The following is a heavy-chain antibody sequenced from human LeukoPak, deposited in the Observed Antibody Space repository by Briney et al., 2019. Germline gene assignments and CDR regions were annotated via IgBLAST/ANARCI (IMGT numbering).Heavy chain of an antibody. Sequence: PSETLSLTCTVSGGSISSGGYYWSWIRQTAGKGLEWIGRIFASGSTNYNPSLKSRVTISIDTSKTQFSLNLISETAADTAVYYCARVGSCSSTSCRDYWGQGTLVTVSS. CDR3: ARVGSCSSTSCRDY. CDR2: IFASGST. CDR1: GGSISSGGYY. D-gene: IGHD2-2*01. V-gene: IGHV4-61*02. J-gene: IGHJ4*02.